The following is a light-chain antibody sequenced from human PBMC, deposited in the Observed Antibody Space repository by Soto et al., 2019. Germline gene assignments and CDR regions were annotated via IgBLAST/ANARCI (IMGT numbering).Light chain of an antibody. V-gene: IGLV1-47*01. Sequence: QSVLTQPPSASETPGQRVTISCSGSSSNIGSNYVYWYQQFPGTAPKLIIYRTGQRPSGVPDRFSGSKSGTSASLAISGLRSEDEADYYCAAWDDSLSGVLFGGGTKLTVL. CDR2: RTG. J-gene: IGLJ2*01. CDR1: SSNIGSNY. CDR3: AAWDDSLSGVL.